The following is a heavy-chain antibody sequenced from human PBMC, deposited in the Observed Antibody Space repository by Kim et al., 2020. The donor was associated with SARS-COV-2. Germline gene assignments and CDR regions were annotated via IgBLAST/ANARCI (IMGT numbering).Heavy chain of an antibody. CDR3: AREGQLAGWTEYYFDY. CDR2: IWYDGSNK. CDR1: GFTFSSYG. Sequence: GGSLRLSCAASGFTFSSYGMHWVRQAPGKGLEWVAVIWYDGSNKYYADSVKGRFTISRDNSKNTLYLQMNSLRAEDTAVYYCAREGQLAGWTEYYFDYWGQGTLVTVSS. V-gene: IGHV3-33*01. D-gene: IGHD6-13*01. J-gene: IGHJ4*02.